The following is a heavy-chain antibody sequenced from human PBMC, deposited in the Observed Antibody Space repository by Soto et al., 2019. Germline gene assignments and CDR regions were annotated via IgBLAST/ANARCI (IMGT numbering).Heavy chain of an antibody. Sequence: PWGSLRLSCASPVFTFSGYYMSWIRQAPGKGLEWVSYISSSSSYTNYADSVKGRFTISRDNAKNSLYLQMNSLRAEDTAVYYCARSVRGQKLVLDYWGQGTMVTVSS. D-gene: IGHD6-13*01. V-gene: IGHV3-11*06. CDR2: ISSSSSYT. CDR3: ARSVRGQKLVLDY. J-gene: IGHJ4*02. CDR1: VFTFSGYY.